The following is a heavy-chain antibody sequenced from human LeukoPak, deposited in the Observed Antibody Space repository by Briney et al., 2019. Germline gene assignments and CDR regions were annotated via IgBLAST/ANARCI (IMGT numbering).Heavy chain of an antibody. J-gene: IGHJ3*02. D-gene: IGHD1-26*01. V-gene: IGHV1-2*02. CDR3: ARMSVGKWELHAFDI. CDR2: INPNSGAT. Sequence: ASVKVSCKASGYTFTAYFIHWVRQAPGQGLEWMGWINPNSGATTFAQKFQGRVTMTRDTSISTAYMELSRLRSDDTAVYYCARMSVGKWELHAFDIWGQGTMVTVSS. CDR1: GYTFTAYF.